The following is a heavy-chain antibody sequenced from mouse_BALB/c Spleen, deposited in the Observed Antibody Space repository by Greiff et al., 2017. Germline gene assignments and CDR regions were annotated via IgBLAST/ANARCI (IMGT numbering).Heavy chain of an antibody. CDR3: ARDRDDGYPFAY. V-gene: IGHV2-9*02. CDR2: IWAGGST. Sequence: VQVVESGPGLVAPSQSLSITCTVSGFSLTSYGVHWVRQPPGKGLEWLGVIWAGGSTNYNSALMSRLSISKDNSKSQVFLKMNSLQTDDTAMYYCARDRDDGYPFAYWGQGTLVTVSA. CDR1: GFSLTSYG. J-gene: IGHJ3*01. D-gene: IGHD2-3*01.